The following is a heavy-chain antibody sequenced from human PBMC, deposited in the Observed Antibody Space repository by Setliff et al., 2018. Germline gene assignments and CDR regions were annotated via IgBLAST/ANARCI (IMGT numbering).Heavy chain of an antibody. CDR1: GYSFTSYW. CDR3: ARALYPSSFIGHNWFDP. J-gene: IGHJ5*02. Sequence: GESLKISCKGSGYSFTSYWIGWVRQMPGKGLEWMGIIYPGDSDTRYSPSFQGQVTISADKSISTAYLQWSSLKASDTAMYYCARALYPSSFIGHNWFDPWGQGTLVTVPQ. D-gene: IGHD2-2*01. V-gene: IGHV5-51*01. CDR2: IYPGDSDT.